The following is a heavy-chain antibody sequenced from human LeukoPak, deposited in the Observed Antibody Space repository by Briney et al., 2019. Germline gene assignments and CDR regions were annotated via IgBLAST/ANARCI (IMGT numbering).Heavy chain of an antibody. CDR2: IDNSGST. V-gene: IGHV4-61*09. Sequence: SQTLSLTCTVSGGSISSTGYYWTWIRQPAGKGREWIGHIDNSGSTNCNPSLKSRVTISVDTSKNQFSLNLTSVTAADTAVYYCARDCEFCDLLFYMNVWGKGTTVTVSS. CDR1: GGSISSTGYY. D-gene: IGHD3-16*01. J-gene: IGHJ6*03. CDR3: ARDCEFCDLLFYMNV.